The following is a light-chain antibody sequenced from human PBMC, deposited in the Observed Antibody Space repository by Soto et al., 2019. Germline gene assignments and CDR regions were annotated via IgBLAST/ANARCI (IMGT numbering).Light chain of an antibody. Sequence: DIQMTKSPSALSGSVGDRANITCRASQTISSWLAWYQQKPGKAPKLLIYKASTLKSGVPSRFSGSGSGTEFTLTISSLQPDDFATYYCQHYNSYSEAFGQGTK. CDR2: KAS. CDR3: QHYNSYSEA. J-gene: IGKJ1*01. CDR1: QTISSW. V-gene: IGKV1-5*03.